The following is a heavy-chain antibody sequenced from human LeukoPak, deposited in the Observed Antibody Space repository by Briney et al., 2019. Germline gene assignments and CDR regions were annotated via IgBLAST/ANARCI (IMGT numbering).Heavy chain of an antibody. CDR3: AKTLGGYDSNFDY. J-gene: IGHJ4*02. V-gene: IGHV3-9*01. CDR1: GFTFDDYA. CDR2: ISWNSGSI. D-gene: IGHD5-12*01. Sequence: SLRLSCAASGFTFDDYAMHWVRQAPGKGLEWVSGISWNSGSIGYADSVKGRFTISRDNAKNSLYLQMNSLRAEDTALYYCAKTLGGYDSNFDYWGQGTLVTVSS.